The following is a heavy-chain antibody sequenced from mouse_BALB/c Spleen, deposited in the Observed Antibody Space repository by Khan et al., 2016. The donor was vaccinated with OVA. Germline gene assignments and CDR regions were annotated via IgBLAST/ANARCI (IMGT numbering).Heavy chain of an antibody. J-gene: IGHJ3*01. V-gene: IGHV9-3*02. CDR1: GYTFTNYG. CDR3: ARGYDMYGSWFAY. D-gene: IGHD2-14*01. Sequence: QIQLVQSGPELKKPGETVKISCKASGYTFTNYGMNWVKQAPGKGLKWMGWINTNTGEPTYAEEFKERFAFSLETSASTAYLQINTLKNGDTATYFCARGYDMYGSWFAYWGQGTLVTVSA. CDR2: INTNTGEP.